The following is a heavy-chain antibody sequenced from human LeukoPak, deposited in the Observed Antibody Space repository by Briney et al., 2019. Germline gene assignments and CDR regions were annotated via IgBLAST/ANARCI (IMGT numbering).Heavy chain of an antibody. CDR1: GFTFSNDW. CDR3: ARDLGGLDTVT. Sequence: GGSLRLSCEASGFTFSNDWMGWVRQAPGKGLEWVANIKEDGSDKYYVDSVKGRFTISRDNAKNSLYLHMNSLRAEDTAVYYCARDLGGLDTVTWGQGTLVTVSS. V-gene: IGHV3-7*01. J-gene: IGHJ4*02. D-gene: IGHD4-17*01. CDR2: IKEDGSDK.